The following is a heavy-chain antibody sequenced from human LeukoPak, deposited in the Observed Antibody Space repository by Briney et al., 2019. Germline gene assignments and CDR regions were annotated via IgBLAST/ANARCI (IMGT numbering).Heavy chain of an antibody. J-gene: IGHJ3*02. CDR2: ISSNGDTT. D-gene: IGHD2-21*02. CDR3: ARGRYCGGDCWNAFDI. Sequence: PGGSLRLSCAASGFTFSTYAMQWVRQTPGKGLEYVSAISSNGDTTYYANSVKGRFTTSRDNSKNTLYLQMGSLRAEDMAVYFCARGRYCGGDCWNAFDIWGQGTMVTVSS. V-gene: IGHV3-64*01. CDR1: GFTFSTYA.